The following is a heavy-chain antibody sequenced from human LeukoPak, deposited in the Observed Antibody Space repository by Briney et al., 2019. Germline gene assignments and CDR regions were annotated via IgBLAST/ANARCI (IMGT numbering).Heavy chain of an antibody. CDR2: IWYNGRTK. CDR1: GFLFSDYG. J-gene: IGHJ3*02. CDR3: ARPYWSPHPTHAFDM. V-gene: IGHV3-33*01. Sequence: GGSLRLSCAASGFLFSDYGMRWVRQAAGKGREWVAVIWYNGRTKDYADSAKGGFTVSRDNSKTTLTLQMNSLTVENTAVYYGARPYWSPHPTHAFDMWGQGTMVTVSS. D-gene: IGHD3-3*01.